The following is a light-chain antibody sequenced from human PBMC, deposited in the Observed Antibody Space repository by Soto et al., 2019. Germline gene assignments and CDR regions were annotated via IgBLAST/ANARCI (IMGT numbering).Light chain of an antibody. J-gene: IGLJ3*02. Sequence: NFMLTQPHSVSESPGKTVTISCTSSSDSIASYYVQWYQQRPGSAPTAVIYEDNQRPSGVPDRFSGSIDRASNSASLTISGLKTEDEADYYCQSYDSSNPWVFGGGTKLTVL. CDR1: SDSIASYY. V-gene: IGLV6-57*02. CDR2: EDN. CDR3: QSYDSSNPWV.